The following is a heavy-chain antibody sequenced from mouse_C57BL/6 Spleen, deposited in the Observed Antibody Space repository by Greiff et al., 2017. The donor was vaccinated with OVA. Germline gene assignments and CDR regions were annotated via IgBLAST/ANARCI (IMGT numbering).Heavy chain of an antibody. CDR3: ARRMDYYAMDY. Sequence: EVKLVESGGGLVKPGGSLKLSCAASGFTFSDYGMHWVRQAPEKGLEWVAYISSGSSTIYYADTVKGRFTISRDNAKNTLFLQMTSLRSEDTAMYYCARRMDYYAMDYWGQGTSVTVSS. V-gene: IGHV5-17*01. CDR2: ISSGSSTI. CDR1: GFTFSDYG. D-gene: IGHD2-3*01. J-gene: IGHJ4*01.